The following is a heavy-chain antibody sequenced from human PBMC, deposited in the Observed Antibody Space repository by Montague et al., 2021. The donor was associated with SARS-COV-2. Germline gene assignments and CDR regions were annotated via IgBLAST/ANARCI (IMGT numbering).Heavy chain of an antibody. V-gene: IGHV6-1*01. Sequence: CAISGDSVSSNSAAWNWIRQSPSRGLEWLGRTYYRSKWYNDYAVSVKSRITINPDTSKNQFSLQLNSVTPEDTAVYYCARLGDGVVPSPILGVGPYYSYYYMDVWGKGTTVTVSS. J-gene: IGHJ6*03. CDR3: ARLGDGVVPSPILGVGPYYSYYYMDV. CDR1: GDSVSSNSAA. CDR2: TYYRSKWYN. D-gene: IGHD3-10*01.